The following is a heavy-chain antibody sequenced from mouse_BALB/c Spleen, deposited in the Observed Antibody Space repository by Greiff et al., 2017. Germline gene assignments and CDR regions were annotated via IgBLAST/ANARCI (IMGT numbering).Heavy chain of an antibody. V-gene: IGHV2-6-5*01. J-gene: IGHJ4*01. CDR1: GFSLTDYG. CDR2: IWGGGST. CDR3: AKNFYYGYYAMDY. Sequence: VHLVESGPGLVAPSQSLSITCTVSGFSLTDYGVSWIRQPPGKGLEWLGVIWGGGSTYYNSALKSRLSISKDNSKSQVFLKMNSLQTDDTAMYYCAKNFYYGYYAMDYWGQGTSVTVSS. D-gene: IGHD1-2*01.